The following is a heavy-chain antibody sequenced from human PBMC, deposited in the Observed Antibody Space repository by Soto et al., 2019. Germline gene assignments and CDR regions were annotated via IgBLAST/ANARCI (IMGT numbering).Heavy chain of an antibody. J-gene: IGHJ4*02. CDR2: ISSSGSTI. CDR1: GFTFSDYY. CDR3: ARAYSWEYYFDY. Sequence: AGGSLRLSCAASGFTFSDYYMSWIRQAPGKGLEWVSYISSSGSTIYYADSVKGRFTISRDNAKNSLYLQMNSLRAEDTAVYYCARAYSWEYYFDYWGQGTLVTVSS. V-gene: IGHV3-11*01. D-gene: IGHD1-26*01.